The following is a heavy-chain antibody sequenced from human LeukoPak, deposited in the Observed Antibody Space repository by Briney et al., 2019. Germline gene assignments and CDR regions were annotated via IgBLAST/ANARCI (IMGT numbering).Heavy chain of an antibody. J-gene: IGHJ4*02. V-gene: IGHV4-34*01. Sequence: SEALSLTCAVYGGSFSGYYWSWIRQPPGKGLEWIGEINHSGSTNYNLSLKSRVTISVDTSKNQFSLKLSSVTAADTAVYYCARAGYCSGGSCYPGALFDYWGQGTLVTVSS. CDR2: INHSGST. CDR1: GGSFSGYY. CDR3: ARAGYCSGGSCYPGALFDY. D-gene: IGHD2-15*01.